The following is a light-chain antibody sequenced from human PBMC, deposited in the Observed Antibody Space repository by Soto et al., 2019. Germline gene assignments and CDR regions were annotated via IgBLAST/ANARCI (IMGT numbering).Light chain of an antibody. CDR3: QQRTYRPRLT. Sequence: EILLTQSPAPLSLSPGERTTLSCRARQSVNNNFAWYQQKPDQAPRLLIHDIPIRPTGIPARFSGGGSGTAFTLPIISLVHEDFVVYYCQQRTYRPRLTFGGGTKVEIK. J-gene: IGKJ4*01. CDR2: DIP. CDR1: QSVNNN. V-gene: IGKV3-11*01.